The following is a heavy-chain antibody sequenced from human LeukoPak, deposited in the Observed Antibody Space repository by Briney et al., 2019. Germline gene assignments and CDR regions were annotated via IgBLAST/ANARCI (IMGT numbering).Heavy chain of an antibody. V-gene: IGHV1-2*02. Sequence: GASVKVSCKASGYTFTSYAIVWVRQAPGQGLEWMGWINPNSGGTNYAQKFQGRVAMTRDTSISTAYMELSRLRSDDTAVYYCARAHTIRGYDAFDIRGQGTMVTVSS. CDR3: ARAHTIRGYDAFDI. D-gene: IGHD5-24*01. J-gene: IGHJ3*02. CDR1: GYTFTSYA. CDR2: INPNSGGT.